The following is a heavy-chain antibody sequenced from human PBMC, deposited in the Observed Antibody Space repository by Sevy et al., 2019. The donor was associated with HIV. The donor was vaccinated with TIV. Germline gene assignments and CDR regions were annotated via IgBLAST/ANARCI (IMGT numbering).Heavy chain of an antibody. CDR2: ITSKAYNFAT. CDR3: TGGAPYPMDV. D-gene: IGHD3-10*01. Sequence: GGSLRLSCAASRFAFSGSTVHWVRQASGKGLEWVGRITSKAYNFATTYAASLKGRFTISRDDSKNTAYLQLNGLKTEDTAVYYCTGGAPYPMDVWGQGTTVTVSS. J-gene: IGHJ6*02. V-gene: IGHV3-73*01. CDR1: RFAFSGST.